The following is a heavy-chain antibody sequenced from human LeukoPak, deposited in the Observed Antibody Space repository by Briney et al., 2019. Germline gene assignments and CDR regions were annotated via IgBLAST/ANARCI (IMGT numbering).Heavy chain of an antibody. CDR2: INPSGGST. Sequence: ASVKVSCKASGYTFTSYYVHWVRQAPGQGLEWMGIINPSGGSTSYAQKFQGRVTMTRDTSTSTVYMELSSLRSEDTAVYYCARDRRNYGDYGSAFDIWGQGTMVTVSS. D-gene: IGHD4-17*01. V-gene: IGHV1-46*01. CDR3: ARDRRNYGDYGSAFDI. CDR1: GYTFTSYY. J-gene: IGHJ3*02.